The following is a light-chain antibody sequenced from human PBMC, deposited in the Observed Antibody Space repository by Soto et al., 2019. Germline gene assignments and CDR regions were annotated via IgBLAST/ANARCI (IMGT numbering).Light chain of an antibody. CDR1: SSDVGGYNY. Sequence: QSALTQPASVSGSPGQSITISCTGTSSDVGGYNYVSWYQQHPGKAPKLMIYEVSNRPSGVSNRFSGSKSGNTASLTISGQQAEDEADYYCSSYTSSSPVVFGGGTKLTVL. CDR2: EVS. CDR3: SSYTSSSPVV. V-gene: IGLV2-14*01. J-gene: IGLJ2*01.